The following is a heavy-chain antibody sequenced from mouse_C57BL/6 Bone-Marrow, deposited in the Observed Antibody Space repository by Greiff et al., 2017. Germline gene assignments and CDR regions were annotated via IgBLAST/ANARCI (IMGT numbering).Heavy chain of an antibody. Sequence: EVQRVESGGDLVKPGGSLKLSCAASGFTFSSYGMSWVRQTPDKRLEWVATISSGGSYTYYPDSVKGRFTISRDNAKNTLYLQMSSLKSEDTAMYYCARHAIYYDCGGYYYAMDYWGQGTSVTVSS. CDR3: ARHAIYYDCGGYYYAMDY. CDR1: GFTFSSYG. D-gene: IGHD2-4*01. CDR2: ISSGGSYT. V-gene: IGHV5-6*01. J-gene: IGHJ4*01.